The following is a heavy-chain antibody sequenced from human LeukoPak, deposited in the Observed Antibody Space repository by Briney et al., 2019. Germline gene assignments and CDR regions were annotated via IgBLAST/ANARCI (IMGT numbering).Heavy chain of an antibody. V-gene: IGHV3-43*02. D-gene: IGHD4-17*01. J-gene: IGHJ5*02. CDR2: ISGDGGST. CDR3: AKDIAGGYGDYVGGWFDP. CDR1: GFTFDDYA. Sequence: GGSLRLSCAASGFTFDDYAMHWVRQAPGKGLEWVSLISGDGGSTYYADSVKGRFTISRDNSKNSLCLQMNSLRTEDTALYYCAKDIAGGYGDYVGGWFDPWGQGILVTVST.